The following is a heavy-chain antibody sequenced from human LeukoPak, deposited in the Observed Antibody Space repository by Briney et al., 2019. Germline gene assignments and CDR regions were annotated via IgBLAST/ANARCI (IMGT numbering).Heavy chain of an antibody. CDR1: GYSFTSYG. CDR3: ARDSLSGSSETLYYYYYYMDV. CDR2: INPNSGGT. Sequence: ASVKVSCKASGYSFTSYGISWVRQAPGQGLEWMGWINPNSGGTNYAQKFQGRVTMTRDTSISTAYMELSRLRSDDTAVYYCARDSLSGSSETLYYYYYYMDVWGKGTTVTVSS. V-gene: IGHV1-2*02. J-gene: IGHJ6*03. D-gene: IGHD6-13*01.